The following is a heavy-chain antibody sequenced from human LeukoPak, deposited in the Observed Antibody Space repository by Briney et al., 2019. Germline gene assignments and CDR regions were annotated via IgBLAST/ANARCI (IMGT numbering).Heavy chain of an antibody. Sequence: GGSLRLSCAASGFTFSSYDMHWVRQATGKGLEWVSAIGTAGDTYYPGSVKGRFTISRENAKNSLYLQMNSLGAGDTAVYYCARGAVWFGAYGMDVWGQGTTVTVSS. J-gene: IGHJ6*02. D-gene: IGHD3-10*01. V-gene: IGHV3-13*01. CDR1: GFTFSSYD. CDR3: ARGAVWFGAYGMDV. CDR2: IGTAGDT.